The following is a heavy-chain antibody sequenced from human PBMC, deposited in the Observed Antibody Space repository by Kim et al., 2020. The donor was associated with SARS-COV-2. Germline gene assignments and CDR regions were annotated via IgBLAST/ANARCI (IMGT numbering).Heavy chain of an antibody. Sequence: YYNPSLKSRVTISVDTSKNQFSLKLSSVTAADTAVYYCAREGVTMVRGVSWGQGTLVTVSS. D-gene: IGHD3-10*01. CDR3: AREGVTMVRGVS. J-gene: IGHJ5*02. V-gene: IGHV4-39*07.